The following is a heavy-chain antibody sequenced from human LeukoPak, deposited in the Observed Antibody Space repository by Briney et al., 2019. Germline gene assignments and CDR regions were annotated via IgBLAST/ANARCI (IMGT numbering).Heavy chain of an antibody. CDR3: ARERAIGFDY. D-gene: IGHD2-21*01. CDR1: GFTFSSYS. J-gene: IGHJ4*02. V-gene: IGHV3-21*01. CDR2: ISSRSSYI. Sequence: GGSLRLSCAASGFTFSSYSMNWVRQAPGKGLEWVSSISSRSSYIYYADSVEGRFTISRDNAKNSLYLQMNSLRAEDTAVYYCARERAIGFDYWGQGTLVTVSS.